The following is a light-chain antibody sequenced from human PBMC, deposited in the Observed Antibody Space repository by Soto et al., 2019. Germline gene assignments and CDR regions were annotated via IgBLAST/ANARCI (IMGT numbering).Light chain of an antibody. J-gene: IGLJ2*01. Sequence: QSVLTQPASVSGSPGQSITISCTGTSSDVGGYNYVSWYQQHPGKAPKLMIYDVSNRPSGVSNRFSGSKSGNTASLTIYGLQAEDEADYYCSSYTSSITLVFGGGTKVTVL. V-gene: IGLV2-14*01. CDR3: SSYTSSITLV. CDR1: SSDVGGYNY. CDR2: DVS.